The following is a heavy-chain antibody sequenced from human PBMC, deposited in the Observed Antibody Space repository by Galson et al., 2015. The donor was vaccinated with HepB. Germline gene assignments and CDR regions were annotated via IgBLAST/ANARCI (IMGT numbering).Heavy chain of an antibody. D-gene: IGHD2-8*01. J-gene: IGHJ6*02. CDR2: ISTHGAYT. V-gene: IGHV3-64*02. Sequence: SLRLSCAASGFSLRKYAIHWVRQVPGKGLEKVSGISTHGAYTYSAESVKGRFIISRDNSRNTAYLQMDRLTTEDTAIYYCVKDGGHELGAAHPNYYYGMDVWGQGTTVTVSS. CDR3: VKDGGHELGAAHPNYYYGMDV. CDR1: GFSLRKYA.